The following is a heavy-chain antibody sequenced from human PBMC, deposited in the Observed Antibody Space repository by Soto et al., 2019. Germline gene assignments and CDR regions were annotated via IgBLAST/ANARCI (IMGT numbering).Heavy chain of an antibody. Sequence: PSETLSLTCTVFGGSIDDYYWSWIRQSPGKGLEWIGHISDRGSTDYNPSLKSRATISVDRSKKQFSLKVTSVTAADTAVYYCARDRWTARANWFDPWGQGTLVTVSS. V-gene: IGHV4-59*01. D-gene: IGHD3-16*02. J-gene: IGHJ5*02. CDR3: ARDRWTARANWFDP. CDR1: GGSIDDYY. CDR2: ISDRGST.